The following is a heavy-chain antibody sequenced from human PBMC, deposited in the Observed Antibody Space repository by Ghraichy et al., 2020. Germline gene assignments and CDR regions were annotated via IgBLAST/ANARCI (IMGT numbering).Heavy chain of an antibody. CDR1: GGSVSSGSYY. Sequence: SETLSLTCTVSGGSVSSGSYYWSWIRQPPRKGLEWIGYIYYSGSTNYNPSLKSRVTISVDTSKNQFSLKLSSVTAADTAVYYCARVRGSYRFSHNFDYWGQGTLVTVSS. V-gene: IGHV4-61*01. J-gene: IGHJ4*02. CDR3: ARVRGSYRFSHNFDY. CDR2: IYYSGST. D-gene: IGHD3-16*02.